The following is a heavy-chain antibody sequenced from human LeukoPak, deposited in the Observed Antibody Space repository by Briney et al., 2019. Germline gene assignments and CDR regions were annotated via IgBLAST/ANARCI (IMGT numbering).Heavy chain of an antibody. D-gene: IGHD6-13*01. V-gene: IGHV1-2*02. CDR1: GYTFTRHY. J-gene: IGHJ4*02. CDR2: INPNSGDT. Sequence: ASVQVSCKASGYTFTRHYFHWVRQAPGQGLDGMGWINPNSGDTNFAQKFQGRVTMTRATSISTVYMELTSLRSDDTALYYCMRGGGNSWFDYWGQGTLVSVSS. CDR3: MRGGGNSWFDY.